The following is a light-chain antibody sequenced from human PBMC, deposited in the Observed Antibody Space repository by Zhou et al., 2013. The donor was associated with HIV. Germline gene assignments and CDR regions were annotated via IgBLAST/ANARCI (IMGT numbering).Light chain of an antibody. V-gene: IGKV1-33*01. CDR1: QTIDNY. J-gene: IGKJ4*01. Sequence: DIQMTQSPTSLSASVGDRVTITCRPSQTIDNYLNWYQRKPGKAPSLLIYDAANLETGVPSRFSGTGSGAHFSLTIDSLQSEDMGTYFCQQKDNLPLTFGGGTKVEIK. CDR3: QQKDNLPLT. CDR2: DAA.